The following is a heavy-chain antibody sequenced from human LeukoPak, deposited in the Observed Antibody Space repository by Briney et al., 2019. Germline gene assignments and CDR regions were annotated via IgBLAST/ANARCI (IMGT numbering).Heavy chain of an antibody. Sequence: GGSLRLSCAASEFTFSSYWMSWVRQAPGKGLEWVANIKQDGSEKYYVDSAKGRFTISRDNAKNSLYLQMNSLRAEDTAVYYCARDLGPGQYYYYYIDVWGKGTTVTVSS. J-gene: IGHJ6*03. V-gene: IGHV3-7*01. CDR3: ARDLGPGQYYYYYIDV. CDR1: EFTFSSYW. CDR2: IKQDGSEK.